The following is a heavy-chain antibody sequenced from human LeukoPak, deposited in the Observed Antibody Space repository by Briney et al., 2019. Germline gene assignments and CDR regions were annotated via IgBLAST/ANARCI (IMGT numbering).Heavy chain of an antibody. D-gene: IGHD1-26*01. Sequence: PSETLSLTCTVSGGSISSSSYYWGWIRQPPGKGLEWIGSTYYSGSTYYNPSLKSRVTISVDTSKNQFSLKLSSVTAADTAVYYCAREGYRGGNWFDPWGQGTLVTVSS. V-gene: IGHV4-39*07. CDR3: AREGYRGGNWFDP. CDR2: TYYSGST. J-gene: IGHJ5*02. CDR1: GGSISSSSYY.